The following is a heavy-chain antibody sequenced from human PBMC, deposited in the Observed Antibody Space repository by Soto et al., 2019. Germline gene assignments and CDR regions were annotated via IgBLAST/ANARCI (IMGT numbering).Heavy chain of an antibody. CDR3: AKDRICSGGSCDFDY. V-gene: IGHV3-23*01. CDR1: GFTFNNYA. CDR2: ISVSGGST. Sequence: EVQLLESGGGLVQPGGFLRLSCAASGFTFNNYAMTWARQAPGKGLEWVSGISVSGGSTDYADSVKGRFTISRDNSKNTLYLQMNSLRAEDTAVYYCAKDRICSGGSCDFDYWGQGTLVTVSS. J-gene: IGHJ4*02. D-gene: IGHD2-15*01.